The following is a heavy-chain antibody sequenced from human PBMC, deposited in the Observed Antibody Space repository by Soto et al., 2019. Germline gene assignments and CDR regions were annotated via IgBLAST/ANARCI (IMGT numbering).Heavy chain of an antibody. Sequence: QVQLVQSGAEVKKPGSSVKVSCKASGGTFSSYAISWVRQAPGQGLEWMGGIIPIFGTANYAQKFQGRVTITADESTSTAYMELSSLRSEDTAVYYCAIEYLSSGYYRHDAFDIWGQGTMVTVSS. V-gene: IGHV1-69*01. CDR2: IIPIFGTA. CDR1: GGTFSSYA. D-gene: IGHD3-22*01. CDR3: AIEYLSSGYYRHDAFDI. J-gene: IGHJ3*02.